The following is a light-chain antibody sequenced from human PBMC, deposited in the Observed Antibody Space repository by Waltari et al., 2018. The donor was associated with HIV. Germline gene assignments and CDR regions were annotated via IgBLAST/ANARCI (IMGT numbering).Light chain of an antibody. V-gene: IGLV3-9*01. CDR1: TLGSKT. CDR2: RDS. CDR3: QVWDSSTVV. J-gene: IGLJ2*01. Sequence: SYQLPQPLSVSVALGQTARLNCGANTLGSKTDNWYQHKPGQAPVLVISRDSNRPSVIPERFSGSNSGNTATLTISRAQAGDEADYYCQVWDSSTVVFGGGTKLTVL.